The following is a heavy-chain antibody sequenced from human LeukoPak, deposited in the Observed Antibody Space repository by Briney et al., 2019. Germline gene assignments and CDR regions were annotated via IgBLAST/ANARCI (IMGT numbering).Heavy chain of an antibody. CDR1: GFTFRSYG. J-gene: IGHJ5*02. V-gene: IGHV3-30*18. Sequence: GGSLRLSCVASGFTFRSYGMHWVRQEPGKGLEWVAVISYDGSNKYYADSVKGRFTISRDNSKNTLYLQMNSLRAEDTAVYYCAKDFLGRDNWFDPWGQGTLVTVSS. CDR3: AKDFLGRDNWFDP. D-gene: IGHD2/OR15-2a*01. CDR2: ISYDGSNK.